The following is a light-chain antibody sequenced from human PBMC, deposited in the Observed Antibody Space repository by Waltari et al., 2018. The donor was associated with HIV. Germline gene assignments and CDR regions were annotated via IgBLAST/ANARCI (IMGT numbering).Light chain of an antibody. CDR1: RDIGRS. CDR2: EAS. CDR3: QQFHSYPLT. V-gene: IGKV1-13*02. Sequence: AIQLTQSPSSLSASVGERVSVTCRTSRDIGRSLAWFQQKPGKPPNLLIYEASNLESGVPSRFSGSGSGTDFSLNISDLQPEDFATYFCQQFHSYPLTFGGGTKVEIK. J-gene: IGKJ4*01.